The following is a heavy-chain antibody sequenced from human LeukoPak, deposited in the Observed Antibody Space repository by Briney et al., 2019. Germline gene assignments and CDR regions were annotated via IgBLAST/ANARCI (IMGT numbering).Heavy chain of an antibody. Sequence: SETLSLTCAVYGGSFSGYYWSWIRQPPGKGLEWIGEINHSGTTNYNPSLKSRVTISIDKSKNQFSLKLNSVTAADTAVYYCAREGATLDYWGQGTLVTVSS. CDR2: INHSGTT. J-gene: IGHJ4*02. CDR3: AREGATLDY. D-gene: IGHD1-26*01. CDR1: GGSFSGYY. V-gene: IGHV4-34*01.